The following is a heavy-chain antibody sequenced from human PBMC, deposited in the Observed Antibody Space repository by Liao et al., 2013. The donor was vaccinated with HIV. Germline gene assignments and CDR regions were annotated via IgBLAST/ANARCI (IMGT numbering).Heavy chain of an antibody. Sequence: QLLLHESGSGLVMPSQTLSLTCVVSGASITSGGYSWIWIRQPPGKGLEWIGYIYQSGNAFYNPSLKSRVTMSVDRSKSQFSLKLSSVTAADTAVYYCARLNYDSAGYYYYYYMDVWGKGTTVTVSS. J-gene: IGHJ6*03. CDR1: GASITSGGYS. V-gene: IGHV4-30-2*01. D-gene: IGHD3-22*01. CDR2: IYQSGNA. CDR3: ARLNYDSAGYYYYYYMDV.